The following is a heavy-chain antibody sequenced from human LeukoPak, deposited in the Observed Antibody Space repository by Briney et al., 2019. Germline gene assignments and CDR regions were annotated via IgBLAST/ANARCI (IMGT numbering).Heavy chain of an antibody. D-gene: IGHD1-26*01. J-gene: IGHJ3*02. V-gene: IGHV1-69*05. CDR3: ARAPQSSHDAFDI. CDR1: GGTFSSYA. Sequence: SVKVSCKASGGTFSSYAISWVRQAPGQGLEWMGGIIPIFGTANYAQKFQGRVTITTDESTSTAYMQLSSLRSEDTAVYYCARAPQSSHDAFDIWGQGTMVTVSS. CDR2: IIPIFGTA.